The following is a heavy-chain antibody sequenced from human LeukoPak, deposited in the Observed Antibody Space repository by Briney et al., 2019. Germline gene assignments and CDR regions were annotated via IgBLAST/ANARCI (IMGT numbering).Heavy chain of an antibody. CDR3: ASRLLWFGEQGDLFYL. Sequence: SETLSLTCTVSGASIISGDDYWSWIRQSPGKGLEWIGHIYFSGTTYYNPSLKSRVSISVDTSKNQFSLKLTSVTAADTAVYYCASRLLWFGEQGDLFYLWGPGGLFTVSS. CDR2: IYFSGTT. CDR1: GASIISGDDY. J-gene: IGHJ5*02. V-gene: IGHV4-30-4*01. D-gene: IGHD3-10*01.